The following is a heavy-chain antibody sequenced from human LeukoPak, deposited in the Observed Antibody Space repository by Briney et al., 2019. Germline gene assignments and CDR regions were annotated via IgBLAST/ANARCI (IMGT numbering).Heavy chain of an antibody. V-gene: IGHV1-2*02. CDR1: GYTFTGYY. CDR3: ARLAAGTRIVLDS. Sequence: GASVKVSCKASGYTFTGYYMHWVRQAPGQGLEWMGWINPNSGGTNYAQKFQGRVTMTRDTSISTAYLELSRLRPDDTAVYYCARLAAGTRIVLDSWGQGTLVTVSS. D-gene: IGHD6-13*01. CDR2: INPNSGGT. J-gene: IGHJ5*01.